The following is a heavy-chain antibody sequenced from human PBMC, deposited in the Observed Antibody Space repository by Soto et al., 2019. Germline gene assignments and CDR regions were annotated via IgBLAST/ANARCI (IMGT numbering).Heavy chain of an antibody. D-gene: IGHD3-3*01. J-gene: IGHJ4*02. CDR2: ISSSSSTI. V-gene: IGHV3-48*01. CDR3: ARDGPNYDFWSGYFSY. Sequence: GGSLRLSCAASGFTFSSYSMNWVRQAPGKGLEWVSYISSSSSTIYYADSVKGRFTISRDNAKSSLYLQMNSLRAEDTAVYYCARDGPNYDFWSGYFSYWGQGTLVTVSS. CDR1: GFTFSSYS.